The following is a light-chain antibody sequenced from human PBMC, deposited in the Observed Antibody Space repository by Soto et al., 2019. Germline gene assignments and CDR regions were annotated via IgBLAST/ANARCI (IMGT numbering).Light chain of an antibody. J-gene: IGLJ1*01. Sequence: QSALTQPASVSGSPGQSITISCTGTSSDVGYYNYVSWYQQHPGKAPKLMIYDVRNRPSGVSNRFSGSKSGNTASLTISGLQAEDEADYYFSSYTSSSTYVFVTGTKLTVL. CDR3: SSYTSSSTYV. V-gene: IGLV2-14*03. CDR1: SSDVGYYNY. CDR2: DVR.